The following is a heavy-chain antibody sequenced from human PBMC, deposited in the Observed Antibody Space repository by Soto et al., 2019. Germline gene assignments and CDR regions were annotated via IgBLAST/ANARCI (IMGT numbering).Heavy chain of an antibody. CDR2: ISGSGGST. CDR3: AKGEGYCSGGSCYSHDY. CDR1: GFTFSSYA. J-gene: IGHJ4*02. Sequence: EVQLLESGGGLVQPGGSLRLSCAASGFTFSSYAMSWVRQAPGKGLEWVSAISGSGGSTYYADSVKGRFTISRDNSKNTLYLQMNSLRAEDTAVYYCAKGEGYCSGGSCYSHDYWGQGTLVTVSS. D-gene: IGHD2-15*01. V-gene: IGHV3-23*01.